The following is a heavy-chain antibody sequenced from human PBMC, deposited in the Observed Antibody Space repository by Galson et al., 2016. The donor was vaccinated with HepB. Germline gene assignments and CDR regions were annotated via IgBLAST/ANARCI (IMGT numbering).Heavy chain of an antibody. CDR3: ARGPLYYGSGSYFCYYYGMDV. CDR1: GGSIISNGYY. V-gene: IGHV4-39*01. J-gene: IGHJ6*01. CDR2: IYYSGTT. D-gene: IGHD3-10*01. Sequence: SETLSLTCTVSGGSIISNGYYWGWVRQPPGKGLEWIGSIYYSGTTYYNPSLKSRVTMSVDASTNQFSLKLASVTAADTAVYYCARGPLYYGSGSYFCYYYGMDVWGQGTTVTVSS.